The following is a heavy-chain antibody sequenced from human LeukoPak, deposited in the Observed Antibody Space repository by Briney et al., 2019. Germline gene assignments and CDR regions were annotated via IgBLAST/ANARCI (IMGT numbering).Heavy chain of an antibody. CDR3: ARDQGNVDSSGWYLVGNAFDI. CDR2: IYYSGST. D-gene: IGHD6-19*01. Sequence: SETLSLTCTVSGGSISSYYWSWIRQPPGKGLEWIGYIYYSGSTNYNPSLKSRVTISVDTSKNQFSLKLSSVTAADTAVYYCARDQGNVDSSGWYLVGNAFDIWGQGTMVTVSS. V-gene: IGHV4-59*12. CDR1: GGSISSYY. J-gene: IGHJ3*02.